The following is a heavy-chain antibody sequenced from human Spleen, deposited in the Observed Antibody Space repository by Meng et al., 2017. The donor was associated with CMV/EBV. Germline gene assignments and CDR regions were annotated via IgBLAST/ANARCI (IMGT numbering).Heavy chain of an antibody. D-gene: IGHD4-17*01. J-gene: IGHJ4*02. Sequence: GGSLRLSCAASGFTFSSYSMNWVRQAPGKGLEWVSSISSSSSYIYYADSVKGRFTISRDNAKSSLYLQVNNLRAEDTAVYYCARHRGDSGDYGYWGQGTLVTVSS. V-gene: IGHV3-21*06. CDR2: ISSSSSYI. CDR3: ARHRGDSGDYGY. CDR1: GFTFSSYS.